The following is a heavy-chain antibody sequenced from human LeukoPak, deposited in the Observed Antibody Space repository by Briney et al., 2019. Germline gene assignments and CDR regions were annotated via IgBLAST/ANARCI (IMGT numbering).Heavy chain of an antibody. Sequence: PGGSLRLSCTASGLTFNNYWMHWVRQAPGKGLEWVSRIKRDGSGTNYADSVRGRFTISRDNAQNTLYLQMNNLRAEDTAVYCCANNCGGDCYGLGSWGQGTLVTVSS. J-gene: IGHJ4*02. CDR2: IKRDGSGT. D-gene: IGHD2-21*02. CDR3: ANNCGGDCYGLGS. V-gene: IGHV3-74*01. CDR1: GLTFNNYW.